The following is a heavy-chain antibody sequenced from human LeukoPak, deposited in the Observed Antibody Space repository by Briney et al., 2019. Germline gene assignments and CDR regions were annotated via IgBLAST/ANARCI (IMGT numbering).Heavy chain of an antibody. Sequence: ASVKVSCKASGYTFTSYYMHWVQQAPGKGLEWMGRVDPEDGETIYAEKFQGRVTITADTSTDTAYMELSSLRSEDTAVYYCATDSSYSGSCYRVYWGQGTLVTVSS. CDR2: VDPEDGET. J-gene: IGHJ4*02. V-gene: IGHV1-69-2*01. CDR3: ATDSSYSGSCYRVY. CDR1: GYTFTSYY. D-gene: IGHD1-26*01.